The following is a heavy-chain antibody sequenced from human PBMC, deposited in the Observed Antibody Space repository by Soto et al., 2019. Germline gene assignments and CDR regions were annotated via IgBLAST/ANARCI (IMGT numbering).Heavy chain of an antibody. V-gene: IGHV1-18*01. CDR3: ARGPTDYYVTSGNYFFDQ. D-gene: IGHD3-22*01. J-gene: IGHJ4*02. Sequence: QVQLGQSGAEVKKPGASMKVSCKASGYTFTTYGMTWGRQAPGQGLDWMGWISTYNGNTKYAESLQGRVSMTTDTPTSTAYMQLKSLTSDETAVYYCARGPTDYYVTSGNYFFDQWGQGTLVTVSS. CDR2: ISTYNGNT. CDR1: GYTFTTYG.